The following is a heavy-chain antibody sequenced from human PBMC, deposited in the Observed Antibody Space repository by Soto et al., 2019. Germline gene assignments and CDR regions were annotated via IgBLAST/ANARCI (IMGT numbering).Heavy chain of an antibody. V-gene: IGHV1-18*01. D-gene: IGHD5-18*01. CDR1: GYTFTNHG. J-gene: IGHJ4*02. CDR3: ARDQFDSYGPKGGLDY. CDR2: ISAYNGNT. Sequence: ATMKGSCNGSGYTFTNHGIHWVRPAPGQGLEWMGWISAYNGNTNYAQKLQGRVTMTTDTSTSTAYMELRSLRSDDTAVYYCARDQFDSYGPKGGLDYWGQGTLVTVSS.